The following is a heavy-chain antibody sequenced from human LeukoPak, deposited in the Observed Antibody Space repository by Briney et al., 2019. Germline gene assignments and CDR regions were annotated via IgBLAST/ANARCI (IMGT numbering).Heavy chain of an antibody. CDR1: GDSISSYSYY. CDR3: AVLFGSGSYYNVP. D-gene: IGHD3-10*01. Sequence: SETLSLTCTVSGDSISSYSYYWGWIRQPPGKDLEWIGSIYYGGSTYYNPSLKSRVTISVDTSKNQFSLKLSSVTAADTAVYYCAVLFGSGSYYNVPWGQGTLVTVSS. V-gene: IGHV4-39*01. CDR2: IYYGGST. J-gene: IGHJ5*02.